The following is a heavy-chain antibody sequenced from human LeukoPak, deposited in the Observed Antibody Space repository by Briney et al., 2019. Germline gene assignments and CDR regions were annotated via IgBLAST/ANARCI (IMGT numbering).Heavy chain of an antibody. D-gene: IGHD3-22*01. CDR1: GLTFSNYN. V-gene: IGHV3-33*01. J-gene: IGHJ4*02. CDR2: IWHDGNYK. CDR3: ARDSDYYDSSAYSFRGGLHYDF. Sequence: GGSLRLSCVASGLTFSNYNMHWVRQAPGKGLEWVAVIWHDGNYKYYVDSVKGRFTISRDNSKNTVYLHMNSLGAEDTAVYLCARDSDYYDSSAYSFRGGLHYDFWGRGTLVTVSS.